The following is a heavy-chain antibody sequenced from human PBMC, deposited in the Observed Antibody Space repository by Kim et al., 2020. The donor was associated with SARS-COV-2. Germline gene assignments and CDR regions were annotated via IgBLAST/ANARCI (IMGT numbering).Heavy chain of an antibody. D-gene: IGHD1-26*01. CDR1: GYTFTRHG. J-gene: IGHJ4*02. CDR2: VSGDKGDT. V-gene: IGHV1-18*01. Sequence: ASVKVSCKAFGYTFTRHGISWVRQAPGQGLEWMGWVSGDKGDTNCAEKIQGRVTLTRDTSTNTAYMELRSLRSDDTALYYCARGSWGEPLFDYWVQGTL. CDR3: ARGSWGEPLFDY.